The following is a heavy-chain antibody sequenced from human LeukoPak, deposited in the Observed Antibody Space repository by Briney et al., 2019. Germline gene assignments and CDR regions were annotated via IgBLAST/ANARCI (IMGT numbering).Heavy chain of an antibody. Sequence: ASVKVSCKASGYTFTSYDINWVRQATGQGLEWMGWMNPNSGNTGYAQKFQGRVTMTRNTSISTAYTELSSLRSEDTAVYYCARQTYCGGDCYSHYYYYMDVWGKGTTVTVSS. CDR1: GYTFTSYD. J-gene: IGHJ6*03. V-gene: IGHV1-8*01. D-gene: IGHD2-21*02. CDR3: ARQTYCGGDCYSHYYYYMDV. CDR2: MNPNSGNT.